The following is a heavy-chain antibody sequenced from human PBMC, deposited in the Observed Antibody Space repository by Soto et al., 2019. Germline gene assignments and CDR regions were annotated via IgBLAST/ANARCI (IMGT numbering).Heavy chain of an antibody. J-gene: IGHJ5*02. V-gene: IGHV4-4*07. Sequence: VTLSLTCTVSGGAISGYYWTWIRQPAGKGLEWIGRIYSSGSTKYNPSLKSRVTMSLDTSKNQFSLRLTSVTAADTAVYYCARGQRFSDWFDPWGQGTLVTVSS. CDR3: ARGQRFSDWFDP. CDR2: IYSSGST. D-gene: IGHD3-3*01. CDR1: GGAISGYY.